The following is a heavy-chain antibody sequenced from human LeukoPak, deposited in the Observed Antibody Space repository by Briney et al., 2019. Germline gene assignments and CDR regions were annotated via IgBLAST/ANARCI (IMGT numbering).Heavy chain of an antibody. D-gene: IGHD2-15*01. J-gene: IGHJ4*02. CDR3: ARAIGYCSGGSCYSGYVRNQYFDY. Sequence: AETLSLTCAVYGGSFSGYYWSWLRHPPGKWLEWTGENNHSGSTKYNVSLKSRVTISVDTSKNRSSLKLSSVTAADTAVYYCARAIGYCSGGSCYSGYVRNQYFDYWRQGTLVTVSS. CDR1: GGSFSGYY. V-gene: IGHV4-34*01. CDR2: NNHSGST.